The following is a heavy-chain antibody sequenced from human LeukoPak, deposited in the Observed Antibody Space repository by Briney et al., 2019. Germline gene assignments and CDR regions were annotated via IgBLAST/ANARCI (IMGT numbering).Heavy chain of an antibody. CDR2: IRYDGSNK. V-gene: IGHV3-30*02. CDR3: AKDFSDSSGPHRY. J-gene: IGHJ4*02. Sequence: GGSLRLSCAASGFTFSSYGMHWVRQAPGKGLEWVAFIRYDGSNKYYADSVKGRFTISRDNSKNTLYLQMNSLRAEDTAVYYCAKDFSDSSGPHRYWGQGTLATVSS. D-gene: IGHD3-22*01. CDR1: GFTFSSYG.